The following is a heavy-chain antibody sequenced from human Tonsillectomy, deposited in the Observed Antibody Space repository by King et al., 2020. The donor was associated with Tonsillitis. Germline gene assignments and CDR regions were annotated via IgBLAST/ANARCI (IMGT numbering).Heavy chain of an antibody. CDR1: GFTFSSYT. V-gene: IGHV3-21*06. D-gene: IGHD4-17*01. CDR2: ISSSSSYI. Sequence: VQLVESGGGLVKPGGSLRLSCAVSGFTFSSYTMNWVRQAPGKGLEWVSAISSSSSYIYNADSVKGRFTISRDNAKNSLYLQMNSLRAEDTAVYYCANALLMTTVTRGFQHWGQGTRVTVSS. J-gene: IGHJ1*01. CDR3: ANALLMTTVTRGFQH.